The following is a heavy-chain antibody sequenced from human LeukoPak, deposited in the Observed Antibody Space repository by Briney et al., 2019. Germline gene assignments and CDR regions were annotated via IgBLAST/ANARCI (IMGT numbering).Heavy chain of an antibody. CDR3: ARGFGAVNRGPSSDY. Sequence: PSETLSLTCTVSGDSMRSYYWSWIRQPPGKGLEWIGSIHYSGSTNYNPSLKSRVTISLDTSKNQFSLKLSSLTAADTAVYFCARGFGAVNRGPSSDYWGRGTLVTVSS. CDR1: GDSMRSYY. V-gene: IGHV4-59*01. CDR2: IHYSGST. J-gene: IGHJ4*02. D-gene: IGHD3-16*01.